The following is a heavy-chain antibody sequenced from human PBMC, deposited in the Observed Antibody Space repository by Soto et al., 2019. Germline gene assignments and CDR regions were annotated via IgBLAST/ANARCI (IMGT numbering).Heavy chain of an antibody. CDR1: GGTFSNHA. CDR3: AREVAADGTFREDVFDI. CDR2: IIPIYTTT. Sequence: QVHLVQSGAEVKKPGSSVKVSCKAPGGTFSNHAINWVRQAPGQGREWMGRIIPIYTTTNYAQKFQGRVSMTADASTITAYLEVCSLRHDDTAVYSCAREVAADGTFREDVFDIWGQGTLVTVSS. D-gene: IGHD6-13*01. V-gene: IGHV1-69*12. J-gene: IGHJ3*02.